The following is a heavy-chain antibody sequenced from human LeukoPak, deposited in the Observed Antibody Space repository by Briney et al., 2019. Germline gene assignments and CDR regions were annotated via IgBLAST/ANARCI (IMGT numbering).Heavy chain of an antibody. V-gene: IGHV4-59*01. CDR1: GGSISSYY. CDR2: IYYSGST. J-gene: IGHJ6*03. CDR3: ARTTEGYCRGRSCYSYYYYMDV. D-gene: IGHD2-15*01. Sequence: SETLSLTCTGSGGSISSYYWSWIRQPPGKGLEWIGYIYYSGSTNYNPSLKSRVTISVDTSKNQFSLKLRSVTAADTAVYYCARTTEGYCRGRSCYSYYYYMDVWGKGTTVTVSS.